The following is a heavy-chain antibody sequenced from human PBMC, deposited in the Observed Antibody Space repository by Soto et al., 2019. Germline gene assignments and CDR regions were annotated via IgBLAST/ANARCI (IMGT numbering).Heavy chain of an antibody. V-gene: IGHV3-23*01. CDR2: ISAGGGST. J-gene: IGHJ6*02. Sequence: PGCSLRLCCAASGYTFNIYAMNWVRQAPGKGLEWVSAISAGGGSTYYADSVKGRFSISRDSSKNTLYVQMNSLSAEDTAEYYLDKRGGAGLGVWGQGTTVTVSS. CDR3: DKRGGAGLGV. D-gene: IGHD2-2*03. CDR1: GYTFNIYA.